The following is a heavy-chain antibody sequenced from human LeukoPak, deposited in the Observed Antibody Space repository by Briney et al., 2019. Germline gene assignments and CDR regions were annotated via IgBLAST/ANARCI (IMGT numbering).Heavy chain of an antibody. V-gene: IGHV3-33*01. CDR3: VSAAGAFDN. Sequence: PGTSLRLSCAASGLTFSAYGMHWVRQAPGKGLEWVAVIWSDGTNKYYAESVRGRFTISRDNSKNTLYLLMNTLIIEDTAVYYCVSAAGAFDNWGQGTLITVSS. CDR1: GLTFSAYG. D-gene: IGHD6-13*01. J-gene: IGHJ3*02. CDR2: IWSDGTNK.